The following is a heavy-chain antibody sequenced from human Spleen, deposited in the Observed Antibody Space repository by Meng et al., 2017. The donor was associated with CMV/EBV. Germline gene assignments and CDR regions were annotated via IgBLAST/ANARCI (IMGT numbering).Heavy chain of an antibody. CDR1: GFTFNSYW. Sequence: GESLKISCAASGFTFNSYWMHWVRHAPGKGLEWVARITSDGRSAIYADSVTGRFTVSRDNDKNTVYLQMNSLTSGDSAVYYCARAERWWRSKGVCSGNICHRSWYFDFWGRGTQVTVSS. CDR2: ITSDGRSA. V-gene: IGHV3-74*01. CDR3: ARAERWWRSKGVCSGNICHRSWYFDF. D-gene: IGHD2-15*01. J-gene: IGHJ2*01.